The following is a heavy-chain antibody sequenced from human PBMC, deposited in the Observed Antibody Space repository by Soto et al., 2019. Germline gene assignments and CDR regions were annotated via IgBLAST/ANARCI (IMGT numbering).Heavy chain of an antibody. CDR2: FSGSGGNI. CDR3: AKDPPWTVGTLAMDV. Sequence: GGSLRLSCVASGFAFITHAMSWVRQAPGKGLECVSTFSGSGGNIYYAESVKGRLTIFRDDSKNTLYLQMNSLRVEDTAVYYCAKDPPWTVGTLAMDVWGQGTTVTVSS. CDR1: GFAFITHA. V-gene: IGHV3-23*01. J-gene: IGHJ6*01. D-gene: IGHD1-26*01.